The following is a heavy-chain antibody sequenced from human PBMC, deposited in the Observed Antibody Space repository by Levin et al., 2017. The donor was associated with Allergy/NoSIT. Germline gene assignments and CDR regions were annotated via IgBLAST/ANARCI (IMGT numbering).Heavy chain of an antibody. J-gene: IGHJ4*02. CDR1: GGSFSVYF. V-gene: IGHV4-34*01. D-gene: IGHD4-17*01. Sequence: SQTLSLPCAVYGGSFSVYFWSWIRQPPGKGLEWIGEITHSGNTHYNPSLKSRVTISVDTSKNQFSLRLSSVTAADTAVYYCAPIFGDYSDFDFWGQGTLVSVSS. CDR2: ITHSGNT. CDR3: APIFGDYSDFDF.